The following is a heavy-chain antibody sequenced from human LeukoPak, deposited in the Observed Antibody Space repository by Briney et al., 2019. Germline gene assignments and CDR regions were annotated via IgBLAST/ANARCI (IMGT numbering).Heavy chain of an antibody. V-gene: IGHV3-64*01. D-gene: IGHD3-10*01. Sequence: QPGGSLRLSCAASGFPFSSYAMHWVRQAPGKGLEYVSAINTKGDITYYANSVKARFTISRDNSKNTLYLQMGSLRAEDMAVYYCARGGSMVRGVPPSYFDYWGQGTLVTVSS. CDR2: INTKGDIT. CDR1: GFPFSSYA. CDR3: ARGGSMVRGVPPSYFDY. J-gene: IGHJ4*02.